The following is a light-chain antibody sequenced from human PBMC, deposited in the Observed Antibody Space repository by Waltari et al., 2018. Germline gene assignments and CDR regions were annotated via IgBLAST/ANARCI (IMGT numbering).Light chain of an antibody. Sequence: EIVLTQSPGTLSLSPGARATLSCRASQSVSRALAWYQQKPGQAPRLLIYAASTRATGVPYRFSGSGSGTDFSLTISRLDPEDFAVYYCQHYVNLPVTFGQGTKVEI. CDR1: QSVSRA. V-gene: IGKV3-20*01. CDR3: QHYVNLPVT. CDR2: AAS. J-gene: IGKJ1*01.